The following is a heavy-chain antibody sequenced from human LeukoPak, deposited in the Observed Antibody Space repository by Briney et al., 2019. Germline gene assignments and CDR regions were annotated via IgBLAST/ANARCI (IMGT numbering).Heavy chain of an antibody. CDR3: ARGGGGSSYGMDV. V-gene: IGHV4-30-4*01. CDR1: GGSISSGDYY. CDR2: IYYSGST. J-gene: IGHJ6*02. Sequence: PSETLSLTCTVSGGSISSGDYYWGWIRQPPGKGLEWIGYIYYSGSTYYNPSLKSRVTISVDTSKNQFSLKLSSVTAADTAVYYCARGGGGSSYGMDVWGQGTTVTVSS. D-gene: IGHD2-15*01.